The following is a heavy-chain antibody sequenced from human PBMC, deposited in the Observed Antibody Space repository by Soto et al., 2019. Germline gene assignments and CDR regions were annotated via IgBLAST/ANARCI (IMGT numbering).Heavy chain of an antibody. Sequence: LVQSGAEVKKPGSSVKVSXXXXEDTFRNYAISXXXXXXXXXXXXXGGIIPIFGTANYAQKFQGRVTITADTSANTVYLELSSLRSEDTAVYYCASTKYDSSAYYYWYLGLWGRGTLVTVSS. CDR1: EDTFRNYA. D-gene: IGHD3-22*01. CDR2: IIPIFGTA. V-gene: IGHV1-69*06. CDR3: ASTKYDSSAYYYWYLGL. J-gene: IGHJ2*01.